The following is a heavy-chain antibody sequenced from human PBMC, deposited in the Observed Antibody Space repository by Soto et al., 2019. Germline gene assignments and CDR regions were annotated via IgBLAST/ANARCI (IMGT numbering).Heavy chain of an antibody. J-gene: IGHJ4*02. CDR2: IYSGGST. D-gene: IGHD2-21*02. CDR1: GFTVSSNY. V-gene: IGHV3-66*01. CDR3: AREGEVGVTARAPDY. Sequence: EVQLVESGGGLVQPGGSLRLSCAASGFTVSSNYMSWVRQAPGKGLECVSLIYSGGSTYYADSVKGRFTISRDNSKNTLYLQMNSLRAEDTGVYYCAREGEVGVTARAPDYWGQGTLVNVSS.